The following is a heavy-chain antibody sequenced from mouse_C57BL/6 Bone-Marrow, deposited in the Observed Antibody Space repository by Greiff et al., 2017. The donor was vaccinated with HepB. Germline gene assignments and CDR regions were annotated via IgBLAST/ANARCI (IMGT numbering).Heavy chain of an antibody. CDR2: IWTGGGT. Sequence: VKLVESGPGLVAPSQSLSITCTVSGFSFTSYAISWVRQPPGKGLEWLGVIWTGGGTNYNLALKSRLSISNDNSKGQVFLKMNSLQTDDTARYCCARFYYYGLYWYFDVWGTGTTVTVSS. J-gene: IGHJ1*03. CDR1: GFSFTSYA. CDR3: ARFYYYGLYWYFDV. D-gene: IGHD1-1*01. V-gene: IGHV2-9-1*01.